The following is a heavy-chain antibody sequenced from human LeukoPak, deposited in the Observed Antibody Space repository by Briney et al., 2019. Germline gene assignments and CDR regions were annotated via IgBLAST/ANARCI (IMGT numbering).Heavy chain of an antibody. CDR3: AREGYDSSGYLFDY. CDR2: INHSGST. J-gene: IGHJ4*02. Sequence: PSETLSLTCAVYGGSFSGYYWSWIRQPPGKGLEWIGEINHSGSTNYNPSLKSRVTMSVDTSKNQFSLKLSSVTAADTAVYYCAREGYDSSGYLFDYWGQGTLVTVSS. D-gene: IGHD3-22*01. CDR1: GGSFSGYY. V-gene: IGHV4-34*01.